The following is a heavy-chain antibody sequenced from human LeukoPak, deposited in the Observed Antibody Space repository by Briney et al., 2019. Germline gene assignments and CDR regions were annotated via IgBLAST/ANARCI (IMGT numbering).Heavy chain of an antibody. CDR1: GFTFNLYS. CDR2: ISSDGVYT. J-gene: IGHJ4*02. V-gene: IGHV3-64D*08. CDR3: AKVLDYCDGGTCYNSGMDS. Sequence: GGFLRLSCLASGFTFNLYSMHWVRQAPGKGLEFVSVISSDGVYTYYAYSVKGRFTISRDNSKNTVYLQMSSLGADDTAVYYCAKVLDYCDGGTCYNSGMDSWGQGTLVTVSS. D-gene: IGHD2-15*01.